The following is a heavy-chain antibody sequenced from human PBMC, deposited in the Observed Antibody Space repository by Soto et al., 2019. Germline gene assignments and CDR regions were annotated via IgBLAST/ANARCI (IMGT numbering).Heavy chain of an antibody. V-gene: IGHV4-30-2*01. J-gene: IGHJ4*02. CDR2: IYHSGST. D-gene: IGHD3-16*01. Sequence: QLQLQESGSGLVKPSQTLSLTCAVSGGSISSGGYSWSWIRQPPGKGLEWIGYIYHSGSTYYNPSLKSRVTISVDRSKNQFSLKLSSVTAADTAVYYCARGGDGYKFGASFDYWGQGTLVTVSS. CDR1: GGSISSGGYS. CDR3: ARGGDGYKFGASFDY.